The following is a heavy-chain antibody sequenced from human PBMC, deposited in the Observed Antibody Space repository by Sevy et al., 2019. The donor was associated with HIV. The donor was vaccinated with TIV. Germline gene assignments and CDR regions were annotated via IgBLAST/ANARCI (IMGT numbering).Heavy chain of an antibody. CDR2: IKQDGSEK. Sequence: GGSLRLSCAGSGFTFSRYWMSWVRRAPGKGLEWVANIKQDGSEKYYVDSVKGRFTISRDDSKNSLYLQLNSLRAEDTAIYYCARKYDSSGYFDYWGQGTLVTVSS. V-gene: IGHV3-7*03. D-gene: IGHD3-22*01. CDR1: GFTFSRYW. J-gene: IGHJ4*02. CDR3: ARKYDSSGYFDY.